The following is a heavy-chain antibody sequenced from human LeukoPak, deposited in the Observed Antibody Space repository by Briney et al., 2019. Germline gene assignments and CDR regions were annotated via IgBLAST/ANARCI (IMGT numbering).Heavy chain of an antibody. CDR1: GDSVSGRFAV. V-gene: IGHV6-1*01. J-gene: IGHJ4*02. D-gene: IGHD1/OR15-1a*01. CDR2: SYYRSKLFV. CDR3: ARGAGRAGTNFDY. Sequence: SLTLSLTCALSGDSVSGRFAVWNWFRQSPSRGLEWLGKSYYRSKLFVDYSLSVKCPITINPDTSKNQFSLQLNSVTAEDTAVYYCARGAGRAGTNFDYWGQGTLVTVSS.